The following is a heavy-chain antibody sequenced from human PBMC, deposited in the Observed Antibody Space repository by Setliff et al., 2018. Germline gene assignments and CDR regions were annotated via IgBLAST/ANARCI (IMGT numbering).Heavy chain of an antibody. CDR3: ARVYCSGGSCYSYYYYMDV. D-gene: IGHD2-15*01. Sequence: SVKVSCKASGGTFSRSAISWVRQAPGQGLEWMGGIIPIFGTPTYAQKFQGRVTITADESTSTAYMELSSLRSEDTAVYYCARVYCSGGSCYSYYYYMDVWGKGTTVTVSS. V-gene: IGHV1-69*13. CDR2: IIPIFGTP. CDR1: GGTFSRSA. J-gene: IGHJ6*03.